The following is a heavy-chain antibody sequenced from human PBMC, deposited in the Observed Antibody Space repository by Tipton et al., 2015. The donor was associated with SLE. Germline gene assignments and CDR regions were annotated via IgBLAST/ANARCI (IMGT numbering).Heavy chain of an antibody. CDR1: GYTFTIYG. J-gene: IGHJ3*02. CDR2: ISTYSGNT. CDR3: ARSPQWEPPTFDI. Sequence: GPEVKKPGASVKVSCKASGYTFTIYGISWVRQAPGQGLEWMGWISTYSGNTNYAQKLQGRVTMTTDTSTSTAYMELRSLRPDDTAVYYCARSPQWEPPTFDIWGQGTVVTVSS. D-gene: IGHD1-26*01. V-gene: IGHV1-18*01.